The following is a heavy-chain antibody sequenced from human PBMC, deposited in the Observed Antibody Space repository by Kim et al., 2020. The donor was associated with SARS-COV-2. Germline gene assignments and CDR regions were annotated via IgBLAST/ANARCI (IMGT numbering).Heavy chain of an antibody. Sequence: SETLSLTCAVYAGSFSGYYWSWIRQRPGKGLEWIGEINHSGSTNYNPSLKSRVTISVDTSKKQFSLKLNSVTAADTAVYYCARKGRQQLVRHWYFDLWGRGTLVTVSS. CDR3: ARKGRQQLVRHWYFDL. V-gene: IGHV4-34*01. CDR2: INHSGST. J-gene: IGHJ2*01. D-gene: IGHD6-13*01. CDR1: AGSFSGYY.